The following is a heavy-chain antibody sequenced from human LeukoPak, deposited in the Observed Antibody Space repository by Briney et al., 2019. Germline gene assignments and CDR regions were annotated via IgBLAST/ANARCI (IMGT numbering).Heavy chain of an antibody. CDR3: ARHVIRYFDWPKGCFDY. CDR1: GGSISSSSYD. V-gene: IGHV4-39*01. D-gene: IGHD3-9*01. J-gene: IGHJ4*02. Sequence: SETLSLTCTVSGGSISSSSYDWGWIRQPPGKGLEWIGSIYYSGSTYYNPSLKSRVTISVDTSKNQFSLKLSSVTAADTAVYYCARHVIRYFDWPKGCFDYWGQGTLVTVSS. CDR2: IYYSGST.